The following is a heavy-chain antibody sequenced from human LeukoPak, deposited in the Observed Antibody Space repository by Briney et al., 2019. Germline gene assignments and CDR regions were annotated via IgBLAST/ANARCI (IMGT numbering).Heavy chain of an antibody. D-gene: IGHD3-3*01. CDR2: IIPIFGTA. J-gene: IGHJ5*02. V-gene: IGHV1-69*05. Sequence: GASVKVSCKASGGTFSSYAISWVRQAPGQGLEWMGRIIPIFGTANYAQKFQGRVTITTDESTSTAYMELSSLRSEDTAVYYCATENDFWSGRQHNWFDPWGQGTLVTVSS. CDR3: ATENDFWSGRQHNWFDP. CDR1: GGTFSSYA.